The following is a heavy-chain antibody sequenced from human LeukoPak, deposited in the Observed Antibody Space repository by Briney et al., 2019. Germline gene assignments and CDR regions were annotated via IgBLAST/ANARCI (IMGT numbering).Heavy chain of an antibody. CDR2: ISYDGSNK. V-gene: IGHV3-30*18. Sequence: GGSLRLSCAASGFTFSSYGMHWVRQAPGKGPEWVAVISYDGSNKYYADSVKGRFTISRDNSKNTLYLQMNSLRAEDTAVYYCAKSLYGGNSGSIDYWGQGTLVTVSS. J-gene: IGHJ4*02. D-gene: IGHD4-23*01. CDR3: AKSLYGGNSGSIDY. CDR1: GFTFSSYG.